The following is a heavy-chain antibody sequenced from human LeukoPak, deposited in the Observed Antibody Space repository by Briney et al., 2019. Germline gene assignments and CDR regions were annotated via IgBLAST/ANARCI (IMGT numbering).Heavy chain of an antibody. Sequence: GRSLRLSCAASGFTFSSYGMHWVRQAPGKGLEWVAVIWYDGSNKYYADSVKGRFTISRDNSKNTLYLQMNSLRAKDTAVYYCAKDRSSLGGFDPWGQGTLVTVSS. V-gene: IGHV3-33*06. J-gene: IGHJ5*02. CDR2: IWYDGSNK. D-gene: IGHD6-13*01. CDR1: GFTFSSYG. CDR3: AKDRSSLGGFDP.